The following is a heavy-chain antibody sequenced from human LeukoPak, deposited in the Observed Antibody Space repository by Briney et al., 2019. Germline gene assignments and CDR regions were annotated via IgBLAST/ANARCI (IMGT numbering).Heavy chain of an antibody. Sequence: ASVKVSCKASGYTFTTYYMHWVRQAPGRGLEWMGIISPSGGSTSYAQKVQCRVTMTRDTSTSTVYMELSSLRSEDTAVYYCARDGEVASSNGYYYYYMDVWGKGTTVTVSS. CDR3: ARDGEVASSNGYYYYYMDV. D-gene: IGHD5-18*01. CDR1: GYTFTTYY. CDR2: ISPSGGST. V-gene: IGHV1-46*01. J-gene: IGHJ6*03.